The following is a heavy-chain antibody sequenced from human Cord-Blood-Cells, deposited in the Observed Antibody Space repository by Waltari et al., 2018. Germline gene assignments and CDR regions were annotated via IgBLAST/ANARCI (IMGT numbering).Heavy chain of an antibody. CDR3: ARISKGMFDY. CDR1: GGSLSGYY. Sequence: QVQLQQRGAGRLKPSETLSLTCAVYGGSLSGYYWSWIRQPPGKGLEWIGEINHSGSTNYNPSLKSRVTISVDTSKNQFSLKLSSVTAADTAVYYCARISKGMFDYWGQGTLVTVSS. J-gene: IGHJ4*02. CDR2: INHSGST. V-gene: IGHV4-34*01.